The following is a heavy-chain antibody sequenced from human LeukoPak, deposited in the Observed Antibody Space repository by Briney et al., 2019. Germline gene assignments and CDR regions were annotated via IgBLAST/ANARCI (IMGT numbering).Heavy chain of an antibody. D-gene: IGHD5-18*01. Sequence: PGGSLRLPCAASGFTFSSYAMSWVRQAPGKGLEWVSAISGSGGSTYYADSVKGRFTISRDNSKNTLYLQMNSLRAEDTAVYYCAKDWASAMVFYYWGQGTLVTVSS. J-gene: IGHJ4*02. CDR3: AKDWASAMVFYY. V-gene: IGHV3-23*01. CDR1: GFTFSSYA. CDR2: ISGSGGST.